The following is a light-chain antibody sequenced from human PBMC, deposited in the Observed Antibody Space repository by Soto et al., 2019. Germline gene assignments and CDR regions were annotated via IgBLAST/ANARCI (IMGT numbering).Light chain of an antibody. J-gene: IGLJ3*02. CDR1: SSNIGAGYD. CDR2: GNS. V-gene: IGLV1-40*01. CDR3: QSYDSSLSAL. Sequence: QSVLTQPPSVSGAPGQRVTISCTGSSSNIGAGYDVHWYQQLPGTAPKLLIYGNSNRPSGVPDRFSCSKSGTSASLTITGIQAEDEADYYCQSYDSSLSALFGGGTKLTVL.